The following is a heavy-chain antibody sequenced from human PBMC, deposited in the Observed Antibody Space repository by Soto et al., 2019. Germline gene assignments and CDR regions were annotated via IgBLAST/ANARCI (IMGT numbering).Heavy chain of an antibody. D-gene: IGHD6-13*01. CDR3: ARHSDKYVSSWYGLGY. Sequence: SETLSLTCTVSGGSISSYYWSWIRQPPGKGLEWIGYIYYSGSTNYNPSLKSRVTISVDTSKNQFSLNLSSVTAADTALYYCARHSDKYVSSWYGLGYWGQGTLVTVSS. J-gene: IGHJ4*02. CDR1: GGSISSYY. CDR2: IYYSGST. V-gene: IGHV4-59*08.